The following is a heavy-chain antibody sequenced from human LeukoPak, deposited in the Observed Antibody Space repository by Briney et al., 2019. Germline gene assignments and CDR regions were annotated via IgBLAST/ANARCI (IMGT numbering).Heavy chain of an antibody. CDR1: GFSVSENY. Sequence: PGGSLRLSCAASGFSVSENYMSWVRQAPGKGLEWVSVVYSETSTHYADSVKGRFTISRDFSKNTLYLQMNSLRAEDTAVYYCASVLWSENAEYFQHWGQGTLVTVSS. J-gene: IGHJ1*01. D-gene: IGHD3-3*01. CDR2: VYSETST. V-gene: IGHV3-66*01. CDR3: ASVLWSENAEYFQH.